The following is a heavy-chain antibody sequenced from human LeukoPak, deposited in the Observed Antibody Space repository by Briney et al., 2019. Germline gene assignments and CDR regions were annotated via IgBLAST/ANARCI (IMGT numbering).Heavy chain of an antibody. CDR3: ARDTPMVRNNFDY. J-gene: IGHJ4*02. Sequence: PGGSLRLSCAASGYTFSSYSMNWVRQAPGKGLEWVSSISSSSSYIYYADSVKGRFTISRDNAKNSLYLQMNSLRAEDTAVYYCARDTPMVRNNFDYWGQGTLVTVSS. V-gene: IGHV3-21*01. CDR2: ISSSSSYI. D-gene: IGHD3-10*01. CDR1: GYTFSSYS.